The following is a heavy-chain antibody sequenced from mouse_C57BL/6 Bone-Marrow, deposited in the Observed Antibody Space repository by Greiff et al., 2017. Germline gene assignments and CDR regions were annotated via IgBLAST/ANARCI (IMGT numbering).Heavy chain of an antibody. D-gene: IGHD2-3*01. V-gene: IGHV5-4*01. J-gene: IGHJ4*01. CDR2: ISDGGSYT. CDR1: GFTFSSYA. Sequence: EVMLVESGGGLVKPGGSLKLSCAASGFTFSSYAMSWVRQTPEKRLAWVATISDGGSYTYYPDNVKGRFTISRDNAKNNLYLQMSHLKSEDTAMYYCARDRDGYLYYYAMDDWGQGTSVTVSS. CDR3: ARDRDGYLYYYAMDD.